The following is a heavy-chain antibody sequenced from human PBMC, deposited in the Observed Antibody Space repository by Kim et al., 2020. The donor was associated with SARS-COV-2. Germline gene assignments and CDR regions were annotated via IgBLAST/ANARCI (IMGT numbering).Heavy chain of an antibody. CDR3: VKGAGSSWDDDAFDI. D-gene: IGHD6-13*01. J-gene: IGHJ3*02. V-gene: IGHV3-64D*06. CDR2: ISSNGGST. Sequence: GGSLRLSCSASGFTFSSYAMHWVRQAPGKGLEYVSAISSNGGSTYYADSVKGRFTISRDNSKNTLYLQMSSLRAEDTAVYYCVKGAGSSWDDDAFDIWGQGTMVTVSS. CDR1: GFTFSSYA.